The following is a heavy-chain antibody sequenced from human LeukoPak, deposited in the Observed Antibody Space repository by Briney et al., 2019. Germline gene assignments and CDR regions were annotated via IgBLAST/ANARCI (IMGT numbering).Heavy chain of an antibody. CDR3: AKDQNSAYYDILTGYPYDY. CDR2: ISGSGGST. Sequence: GGSLRLSCAASGFTFSSYAMSWVRQAPGKGLEWVSAISGSGGSTYYADSVKGRFTISRDNSKNALYLQMNSLRAEDTAVYYCAKDQNSAYYDILTGYPYDYWGQGTLVTVSS. D-gene: IGHD3-9*01. CDR1: GFTFSSYA. J-gene: IGHJ4*02. V-gene: IGHV3-23*01.